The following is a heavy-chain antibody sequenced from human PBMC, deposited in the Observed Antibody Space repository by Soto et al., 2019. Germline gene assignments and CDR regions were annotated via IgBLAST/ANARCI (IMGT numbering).Heavy chain of an antibody. V-gene: IGHV3-23*01. Sequence: EVQLLESGGGLVRPGESLRLSCAASGFNFNKYAMSWVRQAPGEGLEWASGISCCGGTASYAESVKGRFTIARDDAKNTLYLDMNSLRVEDTAEYYCAKADGQQWLLPHLENWGRGTLVTVS. CDR3: AKADGQQWLLPHLEN. D-gene: IGHD6-19*01. J-gene: IGHJ4*02. CDR2: ISCCGGTA. CDR1: GFNFNKYA.